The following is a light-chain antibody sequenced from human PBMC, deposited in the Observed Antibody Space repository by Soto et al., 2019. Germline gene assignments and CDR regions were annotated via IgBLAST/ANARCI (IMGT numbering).Light chain of an antibody. CDR1: QSVTTG. Sequence: EIVLTQSPATLSLSPGDRATLSCRASQSVTTGLAWYQQKPGRAPRLFIYDTSNRAPGIPARFSGSGSGTDFTLTISSIEPEDFAVYYCQQHSSWSPGYTFGQGTKLEIK. J-gene: IGKJ2*01. CDR3: QQHSSWSPGYT. V-gene: IGKV3-11*01. CDR2: DTS.